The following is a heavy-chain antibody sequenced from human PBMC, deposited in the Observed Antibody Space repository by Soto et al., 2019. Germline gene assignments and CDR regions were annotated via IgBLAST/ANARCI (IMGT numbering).Heavy chain of an antibody. V-gene: IGHV3-11*01. CDR3: ATSVRYLDWSGFDY. CDR2: ISSSSSTI. D-gene: IGHD3-9*01. J-gene: IGHJ4*02. Sequence: GGSLRLSCAASGFTFSDYYMSWIRQAPGKGLEWVSYISSSSSTIYYADSVTGGFTISRENTRNSLDLQMNSLRAEDTAVYYCATSVRYLDWSGFDYWGQGTLVTVSS. CDR1: GFTFSDYY.